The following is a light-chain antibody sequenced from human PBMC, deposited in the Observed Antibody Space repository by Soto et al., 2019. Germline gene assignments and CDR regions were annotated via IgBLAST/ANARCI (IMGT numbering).Light chain of an antibody. CDR2: EVT. CDR3: SSFTSRFTFV. Sequence: QSVLTQPASVSGSPGQSIAISCTGTRSDVGAYNYVSWYQQHPGKAPKLMISEVTNRPSGVSDRFSGSKSGNTASLTISGLQAEDEADYYCSSFTSRFTFVLGTGTRSPS. V-gene: IGLV2-14*01. CDR1: RSDVGAYNY. J-gene: IGLJ1*01.